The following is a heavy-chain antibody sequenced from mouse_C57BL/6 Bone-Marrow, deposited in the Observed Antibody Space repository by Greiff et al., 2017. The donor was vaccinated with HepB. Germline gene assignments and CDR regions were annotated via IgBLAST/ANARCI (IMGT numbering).Heavy chain of an antibody. CDR1: GYTFTSYW. Sequence: QVQLKQPGAELVRPGSSVKLSCKASGYTFTSYWMHWVKQRPIQGLEWIGNIDPSDSETHYNQKFKDKATLTVDKSSSTAYMQLSSLTSEDSAVYYCARYGLLRGAMDYWGQGTSVTVSS. D-gene: IGHD1-1*01. CDR3: ARYGLLRGAMDY. CDR2: IDPSDSET. V-gene: IGHV1-52*01. J-gene: IGHJ4*01.